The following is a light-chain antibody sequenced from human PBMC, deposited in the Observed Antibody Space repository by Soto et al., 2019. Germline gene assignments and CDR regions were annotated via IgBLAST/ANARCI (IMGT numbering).Light chain of an antibody. CDR2: EVS. CDR1: QSLLHSDVKTY. CDR3: MEAIQFSLFT. V-gene: IGKV2D-29*01. Sequence: DIVLTQTPLSLSVTPGQPASISCNSSQSLLHSDVKTYLYWYLQKPGQPPHLLIYEVSNRFSGGPDRFTGIGSGTDFTMKISRAEAEDVGVYYCMEAIQFSLFTIGPGTTVDIK. J-gene: IGKJ3*01.